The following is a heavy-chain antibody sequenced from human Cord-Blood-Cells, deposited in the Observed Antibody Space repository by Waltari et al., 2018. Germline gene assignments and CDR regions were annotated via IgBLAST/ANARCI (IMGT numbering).Heavy chain of an antibody. V-gene: IGHV1-8*03. J-gene: IGHJ6*03. CDR3: ARDWGGDYYYYMDV. D-gene: IGHD7-27*01. CDR1: GYTFTSYV. CDR2: MNPNSGNT. Sequence: QAQLVQAAAEGKKPGASVKVSCKASGYTFTSYVINWVRHATGQGLEWTGWMNPNSGNTGYAQKFQGRVTITRNTSISTAYMELSSLRSEDTAVYYCARDWGGDYYYYMDVWGKGTTVTVSS.